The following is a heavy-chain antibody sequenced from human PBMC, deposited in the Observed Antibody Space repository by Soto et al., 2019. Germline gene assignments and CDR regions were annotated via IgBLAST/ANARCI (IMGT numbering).Heavy chain of an antibody. CDR1: GFTFSSYA. J-gene: IGHJ4*02. Sequence: EVQLLESGGGLVQPGGSLRLSCAASGFTFSSYAMSWVRQAPGKGLEWVSAISGSGGSTYYADSVKGRFTISRDNPKNTLYLQMNSLRAEDTAVHYCAKSSGRWLQLISVDYWGQGTLVTVSS. V-gene: IGHV3-23*01. CDR3: AKSSGRWLQLISVDY. D-gene: IGHD5-12*01. CDR2: ISGSGGST.